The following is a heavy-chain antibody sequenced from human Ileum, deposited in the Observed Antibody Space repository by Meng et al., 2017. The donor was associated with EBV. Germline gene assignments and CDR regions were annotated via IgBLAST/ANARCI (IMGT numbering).Heavy chain of an antibody. Sequence: QAQLQESGPGLVKPSGPLSPTCTVSGGPINSSSYYWGWIRQPPGKGLEWIGSIYYSGRTYYNPSLKSRVTISVDTSKNQFSLKLSSVTAADTAVYYCARPIAAAGWFDPWGQGTLVTVSS. V-gene: IGHV4-39*01. D-gene: IGHD6-13*01. CDR2: IYYSGRT. CDR3: ARPIAAAGWFDP. J-gene: IGHJ5*02. CDR1: GGPINSSSYY.